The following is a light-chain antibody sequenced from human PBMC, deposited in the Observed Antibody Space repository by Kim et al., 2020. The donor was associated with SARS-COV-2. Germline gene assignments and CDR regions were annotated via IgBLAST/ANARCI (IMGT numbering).Light chain of an antibody. CDR1: TAAVTSGYY. V-gene: IGLV7-43*01. CDR3: LLYYGGAQV. CDR2: STS. J-gene: IGLJ3*02. Sequence: PGETVTLTCASSTAAVTSGYYPNWLQQKPGQVPRALIYSTSNKHPWTPARFSGSLLGDKAALTLSGVQPEDEAEYYCLLYYGGAQVFGGGTQLTVL.